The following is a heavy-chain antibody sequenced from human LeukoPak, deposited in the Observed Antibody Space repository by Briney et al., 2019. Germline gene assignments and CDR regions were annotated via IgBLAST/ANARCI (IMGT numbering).Heavy chain of an antibody. CDR1: GYSFTSYW. Sequence: GESLKISCKGSGYSFTSYWIGWVRQMPGKGLEWMGIIYPGDSDTRYSPSFQGQVTISADKSISTAYLQWSSLKASDTPMYYCATDTDGYCSSTSCYPWFDPWGQGTLVTVSS. J-gene: IGHJ5*02. CDR2: IYPGDSDT. V-gene: IGHV5-51*01. CDR3: ATDTDGYCSSTSCYPWFDP. D-gene: IGHD2-2*03.